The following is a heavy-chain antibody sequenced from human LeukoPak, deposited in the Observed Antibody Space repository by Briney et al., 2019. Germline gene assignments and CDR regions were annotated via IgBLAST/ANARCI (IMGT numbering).Heavy chain of an antibody. CDR3: ARVSYYYDSSGYYRAVFDY. CDR1: GGSISSSSYY. CDR2: IYYSGST. D-gene: IGHD3-22*01. Sequence: PSETLSLTCTVSGGSISSSSYYWGWIRQPPGKGLEWIGSIYYSGSTCYNPSLKSRVTISVDTSKNQFSLKLSSVTAADTAVYYCARVSYYYDSSGYYRAVFDYWGQGTLVTVSS. J-gene: IGHJ4*02. V-gene: IGHV4-39*07.